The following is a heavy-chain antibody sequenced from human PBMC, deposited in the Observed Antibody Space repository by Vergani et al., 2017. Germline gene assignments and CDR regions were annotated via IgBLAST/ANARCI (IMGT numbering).Heavy chain of an antibody. V-gene: IGHV3-30-3*01. Sequence: QVQLVESGGGVVQPGRSLRLSCAASGFTFSSYAMHWVRQAPGKGLEWVAVISYDGSNKYYADSVKGRFTISRDNSKITLYLQMNSLRAEDTAVYYCARGDRNYYGSGSYWGQGTLVTVSS. CDR1: GFTFSSYA. J-gene: IGHJ4*02. CDR3: ARGDRNYYGSGSY. D-gene: IGHD3-10*01. CDR2: ISYDGSNK.